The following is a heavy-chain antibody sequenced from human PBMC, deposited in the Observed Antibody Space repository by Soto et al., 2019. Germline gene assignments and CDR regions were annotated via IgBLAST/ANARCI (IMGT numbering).Heavy chain of an antibody. V-gene: IGHV3-48*04. D-gene: IGHD1-26*01. J-gene: IGHJ6*02. Sequence: GGSLRLSCVSSGFSIRSYSMNWVRQAPGKGLEWISYISSSSGTINYADSVKGRFTISRDTAKNSLYLQMNSLRAEDTAVYYCARDCSGSYWGYYGMDVWGQGTTVTVS. CDR3: ARDCSGSYWGYYGMDV. CDR1: GFSIRSYS. CDR2: ISSSSGTI.